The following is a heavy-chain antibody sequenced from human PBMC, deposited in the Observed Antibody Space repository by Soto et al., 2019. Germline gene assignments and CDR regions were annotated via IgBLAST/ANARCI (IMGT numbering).Heavy chain of an antibody. V-gene: IGHV3-7*01. CDR2: IKEDGSEK. CDR1: GFTFNRHW. D-gene: IGHD1-1*01. Sequence: EVQLVESGGGLVQPGGSLRLSCAVSGFTFNRHWMSWVRQTPGKGLEWVASIKEDGSEKSYVDSVKSRFTISRDNAKNSLFLQMNSLRVEDTAVYYCVRTGWNPPAYSGQGTLVNVSS. CDR3: VRTGWNPPAY. J-gene: IGHJ4*02.